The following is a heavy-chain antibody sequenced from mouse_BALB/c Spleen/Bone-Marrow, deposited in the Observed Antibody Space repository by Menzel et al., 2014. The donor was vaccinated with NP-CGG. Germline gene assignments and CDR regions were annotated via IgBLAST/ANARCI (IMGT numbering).Heavy chain of an antibody. Sequence: QVQLKESGAELVGPGSSVKISCKASGYPFSSYWMNWVKQRPGQGLEWIGQIYPGDGETNYNGKFKGNATLTADKSSSTAYMQLISLTSEDSAVYFCARKYGDYWGQGTTLTVSS. V-gene: IGHV1-80*01. CDR3: ARKYGDY. D-gene: IGHD2-10*02. CDR1: GYPFSSYW. CDR2: IYPGDGET. J-gene: IGHJ2*01.